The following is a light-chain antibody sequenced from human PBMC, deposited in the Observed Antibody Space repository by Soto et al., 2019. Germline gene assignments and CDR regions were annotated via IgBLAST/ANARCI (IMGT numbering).Light chain of an antibody. CDR1: TSDVGAYDY. CDR3: ASYAGSDIYS. J-gene: IGLJ1*01. V-gene: IGLV2-8*01. CDR2: EVS. Sequence: QSALTQPPSASGSPGQSVTISCTGATSDVGAYDYVSWYQQHPGKVPKLMIYEVSKRPSGVPDRFSGSKSGNTASLTVSGLQAEDEADYYCASYAGSDIYSFGTGIKVTVL.